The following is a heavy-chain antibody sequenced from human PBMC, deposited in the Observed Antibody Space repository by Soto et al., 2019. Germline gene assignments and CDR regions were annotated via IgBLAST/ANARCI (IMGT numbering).Heavy chain of an antibody. CDR2: INHSGGST. CDR3: ATYCSSSNCPGLWN. Sequence: QVQLVQSGAEVKKPGASVKVSCKASGYSFITYYLHWVRQAPGQGLEWMAIINHSGGSTTYAQKFQGRVTLTRDTSTSTVYLELSSLKSDDTAVYYCATYCSSSNCPGLWNWGQGTLVTVSS. CDR1: GYSFITYY. D-gene: IGHD2-2*01. V-gene: IGHV1-46*03. J-gene: IGHJ3*01.